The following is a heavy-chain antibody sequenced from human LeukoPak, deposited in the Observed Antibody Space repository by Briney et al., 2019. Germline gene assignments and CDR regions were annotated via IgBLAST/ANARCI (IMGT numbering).Heavy chain of an antibody. CDR3: ARDYYGVVDY. J-gene: IGHJ4*02. CDR1: GGSISSYY. CDR2: INHSGST. D-gene: IGHD3-3*01. V-gene: IGHV4-34*01. Sequence: XETLSLTCTVSGGSISSYYWSWIRQPPGKGLEWIGEINHSGSTNYNPSLKSRVTISVDTSKNQFSLKLSSVTAADTAVYYCARDYYGVVDYWGQGTLVTVSS.